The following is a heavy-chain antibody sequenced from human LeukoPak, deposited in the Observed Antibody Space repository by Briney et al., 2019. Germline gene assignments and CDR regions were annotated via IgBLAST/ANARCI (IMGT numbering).Heavy chain of an antibody. V-gene: IGHV4-39*01. CDR1: GGSISSSSYY. Sequence: SETLSLTCTVSGGSISSSSYYWGWIRQPPGKGLEWIGSIYYSGSTYYNPSLKSRVTISVDMSKNQFSMKLSSVTAADTAVYYCASALWFGELELDPWGQGTLVTVSS. J-gene: IGHJ5*02. CDR2: IYYSGST. D-gene: IGHD3-10*01. CDR3: ASALWFGELELDP.